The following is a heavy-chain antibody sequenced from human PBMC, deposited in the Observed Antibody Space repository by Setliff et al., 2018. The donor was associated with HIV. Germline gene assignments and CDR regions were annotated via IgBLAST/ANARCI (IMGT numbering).Heavy chain of an antibody. CDR3: ARGGYDTGGYYVSHFDY. CDR2: IYDSGST. V-gene: IGHV4-4*07. Sequence: PSETLSLTCTVSGGSISGFSWNWIRRSAGKGLQWIGRIYDSGSTKYNPSLKSRVTMSLDTAKNQFSLNLDSGTAADTAVYYCARGGYDTGGYYVSHFDYWGQGTQVTVSS. J-gene: IGHJ4*02. D-gene: IGHD3-22*01. CDR1: GGSISGFS.